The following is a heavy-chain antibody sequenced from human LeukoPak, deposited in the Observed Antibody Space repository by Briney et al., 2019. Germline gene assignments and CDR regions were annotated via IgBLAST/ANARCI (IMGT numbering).Heavy chain of an antibody. V-gene: IGHV4-39*07. D-gene: IGHD3-3*01. CDR2: IYYSGST. CDR1: GGSMSSSSYY. CDR3: ARVGASYYYYYYMDV. Sequence: PSETLSLTCTVSGGSMSSSSYYWGWIRQPPGKGLEWIGSIYYSGSTYYNPSLKSRVTISVDTSKNQFSLKLSSVTAADTAVYYCARVGASYYYYYYMDVWGKGTTVTVSS. J-gene: IGHJ6*03.